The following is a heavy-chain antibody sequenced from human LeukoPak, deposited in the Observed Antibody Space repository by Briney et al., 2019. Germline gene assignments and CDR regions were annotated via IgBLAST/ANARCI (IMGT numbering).Heavy chain of an antibody. D-gene: IGHD6-13*01. Sequence: SETLSLTCAVYGGSFSGYYWSWIRQPPGKGLEWIGEINHSGSTNYNPSLKSRVTISVDTSKNQFSLKLSSVTAADTAVYYCARDPGYSSTTDAFEIWGQGTMVTVSS. V-gene: IGHV4-34*01. CDR3: ARDPGYSSTTDAFEI. CDR1: GGSFSGYY. CDR2: INHSGST. J-gene: IGHJ3*02.